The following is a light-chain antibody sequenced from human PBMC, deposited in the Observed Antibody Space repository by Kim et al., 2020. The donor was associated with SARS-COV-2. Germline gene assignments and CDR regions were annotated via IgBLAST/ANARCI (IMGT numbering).Light chain of an antibody. CDR2: DAS. J-gene: IGKJ2*01. CDR3: QQRSAWPQT. CDR1: QSISTY. V-gene: IGKV3-11*01. Sequence: EIVLTQSPATLSLSPGERATLSCRASQSISTYLAWYQQKPGQAPRLLIYDASNRATGIPARFSGSGSGTDFTLTVSSLEPEDFAVYYCQQRSAWPQTCGQGTKLEI.